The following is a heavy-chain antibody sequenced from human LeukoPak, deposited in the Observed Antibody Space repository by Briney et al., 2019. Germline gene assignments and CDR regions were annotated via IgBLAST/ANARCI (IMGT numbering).Heavy chain of an antibody. J-gene: IGHJ4*02. CDR3: ASEGPSGSYYGLSY. D-gene: IGHD1-26*01. CDR2: INPSGGST. Sequence: ASVTVSFKASGYTFTSYYMHWVRQAPGQGLEGMGIINPSGGSTSYAQKFQGRVTTTRDTSTSTVYMELSSLRSEDTAVYYCASEGPSGSYYGLSYWGQGTLVTVSS. V-gene: IGHV1-46*01. CDR1: GYTFTSYY.